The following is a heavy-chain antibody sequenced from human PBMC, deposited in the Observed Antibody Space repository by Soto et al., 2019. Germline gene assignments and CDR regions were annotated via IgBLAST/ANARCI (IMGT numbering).Heavy chain of an antibody. J-gene: IGHJ3*02. V-gene: IGHV3-21*01. CDR1: RFAFSSDS. CDR2: ISSSSSYI. Sequence: WGSLRLSCAASRFAFSSDSMNLVRQAPGKGLEWVSSISSSSSYIYYADSVKGRFTISRDNSKNTLYLQMNSLRAEDTAVYYCAKEDDSAHRRKALDIWGYGTMVPVSS. CDR3: AKEDDSAHRRKALDI. D-gene: IGHD1-1*01.